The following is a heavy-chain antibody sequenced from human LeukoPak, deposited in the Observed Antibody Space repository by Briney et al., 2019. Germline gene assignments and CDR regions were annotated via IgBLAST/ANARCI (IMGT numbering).Heavy chain of an antibody. D-gene: IGHD6-13*01. CDR3: AKDHLPNSSSWSNLDY. CDR1: GFTFSSNW. Sequence: PGGSLRLSCAASGFTFSSNWMHWVRQAPGKGLECVANIKEDGSERYYVDSVKGRFTISRDNAKNSLYLQMNSLRAEDTAVYYCAKDHLPNSSSWSNLDYWGQGTLVTVSS. V-gene: IGHV3-7*01. J-gene: IGHJ4*02. CDR2: IKEDGSER.